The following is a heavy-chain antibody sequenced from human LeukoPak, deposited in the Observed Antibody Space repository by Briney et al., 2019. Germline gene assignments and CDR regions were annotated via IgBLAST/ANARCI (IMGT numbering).Heavy chain of an antibody. D-gene: IGHD3-22*01. CDR1: AFSVSTNY. Sequence: GGSLRLSCAASAFSVSTNYMSWARQAPGKGLEWVSAIYTVGTTHYADSVKGRCTISRDTSTNTVYLQLNSLRAEDTAVYYCAKMYYYESSGYSLGAYWGQGTLVTVSS. J-gene: IGHJ4*02. CDR2: IYTVGTT. CDR3: AKMYYYESSGYSLGAY. V-gene: IGHV3-66*01.